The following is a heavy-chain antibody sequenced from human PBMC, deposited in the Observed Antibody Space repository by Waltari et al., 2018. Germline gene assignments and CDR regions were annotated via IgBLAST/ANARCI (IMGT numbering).Heavy chain of an antibody. Sequence: DWIGHAPGKGLEWTATISYRGATYTNPSLKGRVTISVDTFKNQFSLKVRSVTAADTALYYCATYVGASSGTAAFDVWGQGTMVTVSS. J-gene: IGHJ3*01. D-gene: IGHD3-16*01. CDR3: ATYVGASSGTAAFDV. CDR2: ISYRGAT. V-gene: IGHV4-39*01.